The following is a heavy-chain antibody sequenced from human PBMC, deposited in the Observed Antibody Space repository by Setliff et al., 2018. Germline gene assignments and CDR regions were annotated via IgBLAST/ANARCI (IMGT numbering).Heavy chain of an antibody. CDR3: ARTCSGSGCYAGLES. J-gene: IGHJ4*02. CDR1: GFTFSSHW. D-gene: IGHD2-15*01. Sequence: PGGSLRLSCGASGFTFSSHWMTWVRQAPGKGLEWVADIKEDGGNKYHADSVKGRFTISRDNSKNTLYLQMNSLRPEDTAVYYCARTCSGSGCYAGLESWGQGTPVTVSS. V-gene: IGHV3-7*01. CDR2: IKEDGGNK.